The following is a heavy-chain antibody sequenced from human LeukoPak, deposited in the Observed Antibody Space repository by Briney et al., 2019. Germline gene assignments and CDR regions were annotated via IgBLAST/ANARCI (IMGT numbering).Heavy chain of an antibody. CDR3: ASTPTDY. CDR1: GFTLSSYA. J-gene: IGHJ4*02. V-gene: IGHV3-30-3*01. CDR2: ISYDGSNK. Sequence: GGSLRLSCAASGFTLSSYAMHWVRQAPGKGLEWVAVISYDGSNKYYADSVKGRFTISRDNSKNTLYLQMNSLRAEDTAVYYCASTPTDYWGQGTLVTVSS.